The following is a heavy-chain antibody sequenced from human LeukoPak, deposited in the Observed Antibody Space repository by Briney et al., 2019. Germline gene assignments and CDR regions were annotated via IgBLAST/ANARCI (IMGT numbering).Heavy chain of an antibody. Sequence: TPSETLSLTCTVSGGSISSYYWSWLRQPPGKGLEWIGYIYYSGSTNYNPSLKSRVTISVDTSKNQLSLKLSSVTAADTAVYYCAAYDYVWGSYRSVDYWGQGTLVTVSS. D-gene: IGHD3-16*02. V-gene: IGHV4-59*01. CDR2: IYYSGST. J-gene: IGHJ4*02. CDR3: AAYDYVWGSYRSVDY. CDR1: GGSISSYY.